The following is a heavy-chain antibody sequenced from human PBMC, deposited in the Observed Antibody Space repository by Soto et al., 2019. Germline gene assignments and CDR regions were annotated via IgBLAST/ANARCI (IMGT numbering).Heavy chain of an antibody. V-gene: IGHV3-23*01. Sequence: GGSLRLSCAASGFAFSSYVLHWVRRAPGKGPEWVSAIGSGGSTYYADSVKGRFTISRDNSGITLYLQMNNVRAEDTAVYYCAKDPVLRVVGPYYWYFDLWGRGTLVTVSS. CDR3: AKDPVLRVVGPYYWYFDL. CDR2: IGSGGST. J-gene: IGHJ2*01. CDR1: GFAFSSYV. D-gene: IGHD2-8*01.